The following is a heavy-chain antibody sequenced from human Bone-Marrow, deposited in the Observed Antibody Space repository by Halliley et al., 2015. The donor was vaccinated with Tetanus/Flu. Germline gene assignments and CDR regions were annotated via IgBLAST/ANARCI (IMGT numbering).Heavy chain of an antibody. CDR1: GFTFSRYW. V-gene: IGHV3-7*01. CDR3: VRDDSSGYYYFDH. D-gene: IGHD3-22*01. CDR2: INQDEGEK. Sequence: SLRLSCAASGFTFSRYWMSWIRQAPGKGLERVANINQDEGEKYYGYSVKGRFTVSRDNAENSVYLQLNSLRVEDTAVYYCVRDDSSGYYYFDHWGQGTLVTVSS. J-gene: IGHJ4*02.